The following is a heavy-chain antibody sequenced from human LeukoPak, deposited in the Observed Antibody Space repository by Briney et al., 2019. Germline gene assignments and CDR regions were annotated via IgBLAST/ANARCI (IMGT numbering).Heavy chain of an antibody. CDR2: INHSGST. J-gene: IGHJ6*02. CDR1: GGSFSGYY. D-gene: IGHD3-22*01. Sequence: SETLSLTCAVYGGSFSGYYWSWIRQPPGKGLEWMGEINHSGSTNYNPSLKSRVTISVDTSKNQFSLKLSSVTAADTAVYYCARMPRYNYDSSGYYRGGYYYGMDVWGQGTTVTVSS. CDR3: ARMPRYNYDSSGYYRGGYYYGMDV. V-gene: IGHV4-34*01.